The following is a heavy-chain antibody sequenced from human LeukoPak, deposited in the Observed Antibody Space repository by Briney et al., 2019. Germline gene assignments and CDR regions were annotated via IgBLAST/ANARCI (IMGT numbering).Heavy chain of an antibody. V-gene: IGHV4-34*01. CDR2: INHSGST. Sequence: SETLSLTCAVYGGSFSGYYWSWIRQPPGKGLEWIGEINHSGSTNYNPSLKSRVTISVDTSKNQFSLKLSSVTAADTAVYYCATGRNYYYGSGSYYFDYWGQGTLVTVSS. CDR1: GGSFSGYY. J-gene: IGHJ4*02. CDR3: ATGRNYYYGSGSYYFDY. D-gene: IGHD3-10*01.